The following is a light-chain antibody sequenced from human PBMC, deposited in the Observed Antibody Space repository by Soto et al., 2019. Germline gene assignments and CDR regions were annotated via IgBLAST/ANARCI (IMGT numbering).Light chain of an antibody. CDR3: CSYAGTNTFV. Sequence: QSALTQPASVSGSPGQSITISCTGTSSDVGSYNLVSWYQQHPGKAPKLMIYEGNNRPSGVSNRFSGSKSANTASLTISGLQTEDEADYYCCSYAGTNTFVFGTGTK. J-gene: IGLJ1*01. CDR1: SSDVGSYNL. V-gene: IGLV2-23*01. CDR2: EGN.